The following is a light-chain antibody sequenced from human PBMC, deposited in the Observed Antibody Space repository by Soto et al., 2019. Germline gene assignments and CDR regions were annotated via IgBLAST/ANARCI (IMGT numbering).Light chain of an antibody. V-gene: IGLV2-8*01. CDR3: SSYAGSNNFV. CDR1: SSDVGGYNY. Sequence: QSVLTQPPSASGSPGQSVTIYCTGTSSDVGGYNYVSWYQQHPGKAPKLMIYEVSERPSGVPDRFSGSKSSNTASLTVSGLQAEDEADYYCSSYAGSNNFVFGTGTKVTVL. CDR2: EVS. J-gene: IGLJ1*01.